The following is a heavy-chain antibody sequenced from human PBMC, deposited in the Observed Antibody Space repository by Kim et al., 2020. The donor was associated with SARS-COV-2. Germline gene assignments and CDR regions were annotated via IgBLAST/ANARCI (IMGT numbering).Heavy chain of an antibody. J-gene: IGHJ4*02. V-gene: IGHV1-69*13. CDR1: GGTFSSYA. D-gene: IGHD5-12*01. Sequence: SVKVSCKASGGTFSSYAISWVRQAPGQGLEWMGGIIPIFGTANYAQKFQGRVTITADESTSTAYMELSSLRSEDTAVYYCARSSAPTLKLATSPAFDYWGQGTLVTVSS. CDR2: IIPIFGTA. CDR3: ARSSAPTLKLATSPAFDY.